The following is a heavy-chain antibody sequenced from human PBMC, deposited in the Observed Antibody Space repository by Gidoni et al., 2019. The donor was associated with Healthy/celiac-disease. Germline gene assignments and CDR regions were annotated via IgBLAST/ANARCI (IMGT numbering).Heavy chain of an antibody. Sequence: QVQLVESGGGVVQPGRSLRLSCAASGFTFSSYGMHWVRQAPGKGLEWVGVKEKEGSKKYYADTVKGRLPIPRENSKKTRYRKMNSRRAEDTAVYYWAKEGGGGTTTIIVPGYYYYGMDVWGQGTTVTVSS. CDR1: GFTFSSYG. V-gene: IGHV3-30*18. D-gene: IGHD3-22*01. CDR2: KEKEGSKK. J-gene: IGHJ6*02. CDR3: AKEGGGGTTTIIVPGYYYYGMDV.